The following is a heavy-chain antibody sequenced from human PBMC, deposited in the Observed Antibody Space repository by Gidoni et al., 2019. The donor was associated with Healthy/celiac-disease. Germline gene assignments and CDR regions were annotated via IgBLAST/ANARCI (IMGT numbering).Heavy chain of an antibody. CDR1: GGTFSSYA. CDR3: ARHVPYDSSGYYFLGWFDP. Sequence: QVQLVQSGAEVKKPGSSVKVSCKASGGTFSSYAISWVRQAPGQGLEWMGGIIPIFGTANYAQKFQGRVTITADESTSTAYMELSSLRSEDTAVYYCARHVPYDSSGYYFLGWFDPWGQGTLVTVSS. CDR2: IIPIFGTA. V-gene: IGHV1-69*01. J-gene: IGHJ5*02. D-gene: IGHD3-22*01.